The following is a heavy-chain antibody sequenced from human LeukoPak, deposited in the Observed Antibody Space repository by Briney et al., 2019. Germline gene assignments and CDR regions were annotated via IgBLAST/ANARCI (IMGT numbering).Heavy chain of an antibody. D-gene: IGHD1-26*01. CDR2: IYSGGST. CDR1: GFTFSSYA. Sequence: GGSLRLSCAASGFTFSSYAMSWVRQAPGKGLEWVSVIYSGGSTYYADSVKGRFTISRDNSKNTLYLQMNSLRAEDTAVYYCARFGIVGATIFDYWGQGTLVTVSS. CDR3: ARFGIVGATIFDY. V-gene: IGHV3-66*01. J-gene: IGHJ4*02.